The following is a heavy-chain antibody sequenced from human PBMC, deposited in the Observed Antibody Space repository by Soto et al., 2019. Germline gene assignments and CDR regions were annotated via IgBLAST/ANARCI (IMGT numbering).Heavy chain of an antibody. V-gene: IGHV3-23*01. CDR2: ISGSGGST. J-gene: IGHJ4*02. D-gene: IGHD6-13*01. CDR3: AKDPSKFKEAAAGSYYFDY. CDR1: GFTFSSYA. Sequence: PGGSLRLSCAASGFTFSSYAMSWVRQAPGKGLEWVSAISGSGGSTYYADSVKGRFTISRDNSKNTLYLQMNSLRAEDTAVYYCAKDPSKFKEAAAGSYYFDYWGQGTLVTVSS.